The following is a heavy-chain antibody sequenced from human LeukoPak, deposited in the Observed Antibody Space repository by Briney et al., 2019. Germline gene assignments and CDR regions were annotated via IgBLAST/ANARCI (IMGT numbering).Heavy chain of an antibody. CDR3: ARTSRGSSGARKRYYYYYYMDV. Sequence: VASVKVSCKASGYTFTSYDINWVRQATGQGLEWMGWMNPNSGNTGYAQKFQGRVTMTRNTSISTAYMELSSLRSEDTAVYYCARTSRGSSGARKRYYYYYYMDVWGKGTTVTISS. J-gene: IGHJ6*03. V-gene: IGHV1-8*01. D-gene: IGHD6-25*01. CDR2: MNPNSGNT. CDR1: GYTFTSYD.